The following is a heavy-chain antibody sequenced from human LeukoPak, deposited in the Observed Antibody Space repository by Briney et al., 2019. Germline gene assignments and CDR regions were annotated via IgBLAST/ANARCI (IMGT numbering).Heavy chain of an antibody. J-gene: IGHJ4*02. CDR1: GGSISSYY. V-gene: IGHV4-59*08. D-gene: IGHD5-24*01. CDR2: IYNTGST. Sequence: SETLSLTCTVSGGSISSYYWSWIRQPPGKGLEWIGYIYNTGSTTYNPSLKSRVTMSVDTSKNQFSLKLSSVTAADTAVYYCARGRRDGYNLEYFDKWGQGTLVTVSS. CDR3: ARGRRDGYNLEYFDK.